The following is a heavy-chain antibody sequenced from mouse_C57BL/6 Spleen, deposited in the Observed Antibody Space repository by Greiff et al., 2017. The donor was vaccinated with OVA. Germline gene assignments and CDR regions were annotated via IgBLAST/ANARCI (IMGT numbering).Heavy chain of an antibody. J-gene: IGHJ4*01. CDR3: ARRGTWLDYYYAMDY. D-gene: IGHD2-4*01. CDR1: GYAFSSSW. V-gene: IGHV1-82*01. Sequence: QVQLQQSGPELVKPGASVKISCKASGYAFSSSWMNWVKQRPGKGLEWIGRIYPGDGDTNYNGKFKGKATLTADKSSSTAYMQLSSLTSEDSAVYFCARRGTWLDYYYAMDYWGQGTSVTVSS. CDR2: IYPGDGDT.